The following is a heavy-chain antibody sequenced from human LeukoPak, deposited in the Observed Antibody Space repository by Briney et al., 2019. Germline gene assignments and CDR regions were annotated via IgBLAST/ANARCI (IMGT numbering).Heavy chain of an antibody. CDR2: TNSDGSVT. CDR3: ARDERLLSFLK. V-gene: IGHV3-74*01. J-gene: IGHJ4*02. Sequence: GGSLRLSCAVSGFTFSGHWMFWVRQVPGKGLEWVSSTNSDGSVTGYTDSVKGRFTVSRDNAKNTLYLQMNSLRAEDTAIYYCARDERLLSFLKWGQGTLVTVSS. D-gene: IGHD3-3*01. CDR1: GFTFSGHW.